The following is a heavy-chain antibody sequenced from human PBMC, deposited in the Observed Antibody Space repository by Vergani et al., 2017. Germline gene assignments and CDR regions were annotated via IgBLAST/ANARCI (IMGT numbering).Heavy chain of an antibody. J-gene: IGHJ6*02. Sequence: EVQLLESGGGLVQPGGSLRLSCAASGFTLSSYAMNWVRQAPGKGLEWVSGISGSGGTTYYTESMKGRFTISRDTSNNTLYLQMKSLRAEDTAVYYCAKGGYYYGSGSSYYGMDVWGQGTTVTVSS. CDR3: AKGGYYYGSGSSYYGMDV. D-gene: IGHD3-10*01. CDR1: GFTLSSYA. V-gene: IGHV3-23*01. CDR2: ISGSGGTT.